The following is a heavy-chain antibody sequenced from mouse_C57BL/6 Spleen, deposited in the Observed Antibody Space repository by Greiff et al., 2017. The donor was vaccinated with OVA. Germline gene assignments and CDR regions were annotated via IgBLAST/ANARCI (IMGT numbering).Heavy chain of an antibody. J-gene: IGHJ4*01. Sequence: QVQLQQSGAELMKPGASVKLSCKATGYTFTGYWIEWVKQRPGHGLEWIGEILPGSGSTNYNEKFKGKATFTADTSSNTAYMQLSSLITEDSAIYYCARPLNWDEDAMDYWGQGTSVTVSS. CDR2: ILPGSGST. D-gene: IGHD4-1*01. CDR1: GYTFTGYW. V-gene: IGHV1-9*01. CDR3: ARPLNWDEDAMDY.